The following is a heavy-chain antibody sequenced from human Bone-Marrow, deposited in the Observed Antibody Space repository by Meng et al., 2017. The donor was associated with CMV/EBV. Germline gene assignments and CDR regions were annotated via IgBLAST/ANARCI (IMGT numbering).Heavy chain of an antibody. CDR3: ARAAAPSGPLVVPAVISF. V-gene: IGHV4-39*07. CDR1: GGSISSSSYY. CDR2: IYHIGST. J-gene: IGHJ4*02. D-gene: IGHD2-2*01. Sequence: SETLSLTCTVSGGSISSSSYYWGWIRQPPGKGLEWIGGIYHIGSTYYNPTLKSRVTISVDTSKNQFSLNLSSVNAADTAVYYWARAAAPSGPLVVPAVISFWGQGTLVTVSS.